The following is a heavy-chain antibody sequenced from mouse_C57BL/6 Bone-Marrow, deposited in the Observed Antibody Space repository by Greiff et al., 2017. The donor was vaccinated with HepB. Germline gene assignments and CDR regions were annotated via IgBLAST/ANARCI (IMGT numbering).Heavy chain of an antibody. CDR3: AKSGYYGYAWFAY. V-gene: IGHV2-5*01. J-gene: IGHJ3*01. CDR1: GFSFTSYG. Sequence: VQLQQSGPGLVQPSQSLSITCTVSGFSFTSYGVHWVRQSPGKGLEWLGVIWRGGSTDYNAAFMSRLSIIKDNSKSQFFFKMNSLQADDTAIYYCAKSGYYGYAWFAYWGQGTLVTVSA. D-gene: IGHD2-2*01. CDR2: IWRGGST.